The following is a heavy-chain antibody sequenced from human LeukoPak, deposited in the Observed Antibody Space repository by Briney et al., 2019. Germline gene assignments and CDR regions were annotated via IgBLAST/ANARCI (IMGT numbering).Heavy chain of an antibody. CDR2: IYYSGST. CDR1: GGSISSSSYY. D-gene: IGHD4-11*01. J-gene: IGHJ6*03. V-gene: IGHV4-39*07. Sequence: PSETLSLTCTVSGGSISSSSYYWGWIRQPPGKGLEWIGSIYYSGSTYYNPSLKSRVTISVDTSKNQFSLKLSSVTAADTAVYYCARASVTYYYYYYMDVWGKGTTVTVSS. CDR3: ARASVTYYYYYYMDV.